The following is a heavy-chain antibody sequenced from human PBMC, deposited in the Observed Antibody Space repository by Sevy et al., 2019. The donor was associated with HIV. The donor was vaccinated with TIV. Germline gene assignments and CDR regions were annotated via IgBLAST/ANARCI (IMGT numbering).Heavy chain of an antibody. V-gene: IGHV3-13*05. J-gene: IGHJ6*03. D-gene: IGHD3-22*01. Sequence: GGYLRLSCAASGFTFSSYDMHWVRQATGKGLEWFSAIGTAGDPYYPGSVKGRFTISRENAKNSLYLQMNSLRAGDTAVYYCARGKRESYYYDSCGYFYYYYYMDVWGKGTTVTVSS. CDR2: IGTAGDP. CDR3: ARGKRESYYYDSCGYFYYYYYMDV. CDR1: GFTFSSYD.